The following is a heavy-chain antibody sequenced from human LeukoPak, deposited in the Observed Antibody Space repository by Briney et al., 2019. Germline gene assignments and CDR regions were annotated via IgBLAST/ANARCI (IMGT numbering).Heavy chain of an antibody. D-gene: IGHD2-2*01. CDR2: ISPYNGNT. CDR3: ARGPIIDIVVIPAAADYYHMDV. V-gene: IGHV1-18*01. CDR1: GYTFTSYG. J-gene: IGHJ6*03. Sequence: ASVKVSCKASGYTFTSYGISWVRQAPGQGLEWMGWISPYNGNTDYSQKLQGRVTMTTDTSTSTAYMELRSLRSDDTAVYYCARGPIIDIVVIPAAADYYHMDVWGKGTTVTVSS.